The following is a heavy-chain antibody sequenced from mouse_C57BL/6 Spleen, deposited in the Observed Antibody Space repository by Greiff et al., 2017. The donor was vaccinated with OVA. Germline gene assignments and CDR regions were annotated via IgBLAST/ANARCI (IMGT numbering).Heavy chain of an antibody. D-gene: IGHD1-1*01. CDR3: ARDNYGSRYYFDY. CDR1: GYTFTSYG. V-gene: IGHV1-81*01. Sequence: VQLQESGAELARPGASVKLSCKASGYTFTSYGISWVKQRTGQGLEWIGEIYPRSGNTYYNEKFKGKATLTADKSSSTAYMELRSLTSEDSAVYFCARDNYGSRYYFDYWGQGTTLTVSS. CDR2: IYPRSGNT. J-gene: IGHJ2*01.